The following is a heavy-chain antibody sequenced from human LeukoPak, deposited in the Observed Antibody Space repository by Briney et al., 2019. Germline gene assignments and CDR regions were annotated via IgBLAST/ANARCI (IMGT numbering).Heavy chain of an antibody. CDR1: GFTFSSYS. J-gene: IGHJ4*02. D-gene: IGHD3-22*01. Sequence: GGSLRLSCAASGFTFSSYSMNWVRQAPGKGLEWVSSISSSSSYIYYADSVKGRFTISRDNAKNSLYLQMNSLRAEDTAVYYCARQGSYDSSGSPLDYWGQGTLVTVSS. V-gene: IGHV3-21*01. CDR3: ARQGSYDSSGSPLDY. CDR2: ISSSSSYI.